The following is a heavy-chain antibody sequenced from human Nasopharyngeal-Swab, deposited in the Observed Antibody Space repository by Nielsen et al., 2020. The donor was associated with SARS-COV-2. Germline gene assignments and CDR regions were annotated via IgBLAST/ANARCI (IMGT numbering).Heavy chain of an antibody. V-gene: IGHV3-33*08. CDR3: ARDAPYDFWNRYNWFDP. CDR2: IWYDGSNK. CDR1: GFTFSSYG. J-gene: IGHJ5*02. D-gene: IGHD3-3*01. Sequence: GESLKISCAASGFTFSSYGMHWVRHAPGKGLEWVSVIWYDGSNKYYADSVKGRFTISRDNSKNTLYLQMNSLRAEDTAVYYCARDAPYDFWNRYNWFDPWGQGTLVTVSS.